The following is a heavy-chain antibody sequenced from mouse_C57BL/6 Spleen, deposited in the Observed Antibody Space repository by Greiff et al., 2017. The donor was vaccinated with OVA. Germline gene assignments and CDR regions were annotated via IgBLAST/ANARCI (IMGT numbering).Heavy chain of an antibody. D-gene: IGHD2-5*01. V-gene: IGHV1-52*01. J-gene: IGHJ4*01. CDR1: GYTFTSYW. CDR2: IDPSDSET. CDR3: ASQISNFYAMDY. Sequence: QVHVKQPGAELVRPGSSVKLSCKASGYTFTSYWMHWVKQRPIQGLAWIGNIDPSDSETHYNQKFKDKATLTVDKSSSTAYMQLSSLTSEDSAVYYCASQISNFYAMDYWGQGTSVTVSS.